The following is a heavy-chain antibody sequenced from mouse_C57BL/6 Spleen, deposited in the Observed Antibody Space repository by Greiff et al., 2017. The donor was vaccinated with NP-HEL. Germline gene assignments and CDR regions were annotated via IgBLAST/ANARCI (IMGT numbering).Heavy chain of an antibody. CDR1: GFSLTSYG. CDR2: IWSGGST. Sequence: VKLVESGPGLVQPSQSLSITCTVSGFSLTSYGVHWVRQSPGKGLEWLGVIWSGGSTDYNAAFISRLSISKDNSKSQVFFKMNSLQADDTAIYYCARNGYSNYSYYFDYWGQGTTLTVSS. D-gene: IGHD2-5*01. V-gene: IGHV2-2*01. J-gene: IGHJ2*01. CDR3: ARNGYSNYSYYFDY.